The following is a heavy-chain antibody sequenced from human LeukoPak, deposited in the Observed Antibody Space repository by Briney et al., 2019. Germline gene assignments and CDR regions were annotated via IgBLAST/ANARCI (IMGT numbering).Heavy chain of an antibody. J-gene: IGHJ4*02. D-gene: IGHD2-15*01. CDR3: AKQLGYCSDGSCYFPY. CDR1: GFTFSSYA. V-gene: IGHV3-30-3*02. Sequence: GGSLRLSCAASGFTFSSYAMHWVRQAPGKGLEWVAVISYDGSNKYYADSVQGRFTISRDNSKSTLCLQMNSLRAEDTAVYYCAKQLGYCSDGSCYFPYWGQGTLVTVSS. CDR2: ISYDGSNK.